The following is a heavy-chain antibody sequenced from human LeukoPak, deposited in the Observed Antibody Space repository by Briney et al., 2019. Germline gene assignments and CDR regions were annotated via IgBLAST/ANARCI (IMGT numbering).Heavy chain of an antibody. D-gene: IGHD6-19*01. V-gene: IGHV3-13*04. CDR3: TRAPPGSGWLIDY. J-gene: IGHJ4*02. CDR2: IGTAGDT. Sequence: GGSLRLSCAASGVTFSSDDMLWVRQLTGKGLEWVSAIGTAGDTYSLGSLEGRFTISRENAKNSLYLQMNSLRAGDTAVYYCTRAPPGSGWLIDYWGQGTLVTVSS. CDR1: GVTFSSDD.